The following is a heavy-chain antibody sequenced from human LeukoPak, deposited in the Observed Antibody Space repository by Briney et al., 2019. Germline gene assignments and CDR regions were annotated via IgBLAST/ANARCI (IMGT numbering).Heavy chain of an antibody. D-gene: IGHD3-9*01. CDR2: IYHSGST. V-gene: IGHV4-30-2*01. CDR1: GGSISSGGYS. J-gene: IGHJ6*02. CDR3: ARDPLHYDILTGSYYYYGMDV. Sequence: PSETLSLTCAVSGGSISSGGYSWSWVRQPPGKGLEWIGYIYHSGSTYYNPSLKSRVTISVDRSKNQFSLKLSSVTAADTAVYYCARDPLHYDILTGSYYYYGMDVWGQGTTVTVSS.